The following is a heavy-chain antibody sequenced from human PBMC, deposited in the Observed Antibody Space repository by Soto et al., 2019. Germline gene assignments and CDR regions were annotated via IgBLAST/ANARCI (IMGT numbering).Heavy chain of an antibody. CDR1: GFTFDDYA. CDR2: ISWNSGSI. Sequence: EVQLVESGGGLVQPGRSLRLSCAASGFTFDDYAMHWVRQAPGKGLEWVSGISWNSGSIGYADSVKGRFTISRDNAKNSLYLQMNSLRAEDTALYYCAKALVYYDFWSGPRTGAPDYWGQGTLVTVSS. J-gene: IGHJ4*02. CDR3: AKALVYYDFWSGPRTGAPDY. D-gene: IGHD3-3*01. V-gene: IGHV3-9*01.